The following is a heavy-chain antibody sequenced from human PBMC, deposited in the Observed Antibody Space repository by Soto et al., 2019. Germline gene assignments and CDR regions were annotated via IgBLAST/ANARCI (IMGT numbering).Heavy chain of an antibody. CDR2: ISSSSSYT. D-gene: IGHD1-7*01. V-gene: IGHV3-11*06. CDR1: GFTFSYYY. J-gene: IGHJ6*02. Sequence: PGGSLRLSCAASGFTFSYYYMSWIRQAPGKGLEWVSYISSSSSYTNYADSVKGRFTISRDNAKNSLYLQMNSLRAEDTAVYYCARDSAREGWNYAWGMDVWGQGTTVTVSS. CDR3: ARDSAREGWNYAWGMDV.